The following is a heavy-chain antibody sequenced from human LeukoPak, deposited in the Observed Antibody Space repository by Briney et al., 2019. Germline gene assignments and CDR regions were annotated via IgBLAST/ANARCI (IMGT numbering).Heavy chain of an antibody. CDR1: GYTLTELS. CDR3: ATEGVTGDPPYWYYGMDV. CDR2: FDPEDGET. J-gene: IGHJ6*02. Sequence: ASVKVSCKVSGYTLTELSMHWVRQAPGKGLEWMGGFDPEDGETIYAQKFQGRVTMTEDTSTDTAYMELSSLRSEDTAVYYCATEGVTGDPPYWYYGMDVWGQGTTVTVSS. V-gene: IGHV1-24*01. D-gene: IGHD7-27*01.